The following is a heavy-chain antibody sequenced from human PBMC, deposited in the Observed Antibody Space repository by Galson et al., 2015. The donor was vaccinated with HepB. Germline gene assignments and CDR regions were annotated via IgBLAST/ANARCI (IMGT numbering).Heavy chain of an antibody. V-gene: IGHV3-33*01. J-gene: IGHJ4*02. CDR2: IWYDGSNK. Sequence: PLRLYCAASGFTFSSYGMHWVRQAPGKGLEWVAVIWYDGSNKYYADSVKGRFTISRDNSKNTLYLQMNSLRAEDTAVYYCARDRGDYYPNFDCWGQGTLVTVSS. D-gene: IGHD4-17*01. CDR3: ARDRGDYYPNFDC. CDR1: GFTFSSYG.